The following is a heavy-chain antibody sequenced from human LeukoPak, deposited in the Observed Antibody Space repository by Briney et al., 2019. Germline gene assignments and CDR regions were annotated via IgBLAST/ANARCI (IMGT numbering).Heavy chain of an antibody. Sequence: SETLSLTCAVYGGSFRGYYWSWIRQPPGKGLEWIGEINHSGSTNYNPSLKSRVTISVDTSKNQFSLKLSSVTAADTAVYYCARRRRIAVAGGNWFDPWGQGTLVTVSS. CDR1: GGSFRGYY. D-gene: IGHD6-19*01. CDR3: ARRRRIAVAGGNWFDP. J-gene: IGHJ5*02. CDR2: INHSGST. V-gene: IGHV4-34*01.